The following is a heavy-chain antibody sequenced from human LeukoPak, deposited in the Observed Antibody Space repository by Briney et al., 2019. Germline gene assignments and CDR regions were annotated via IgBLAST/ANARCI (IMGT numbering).Heavy chain of an antibody. J-gene: IGHJ4*02. CDR3: ARVVHYGSGPAVG. CDR2: ISSSGDTI. Sequence: PGGSLRLSCAASGFPFSDYYMSWIRQAPGKGLEGVSYISSSGDTIYYADSVKGRFTISRDNAKNSVHLQMNSLRAEDTAVYYCARVVHYGSGPAVGWGQGTLVTVSS. D-gene: IGHD3-10*01. V-gene: IGHV3-11*01. CDR1: GFPFSDYY.